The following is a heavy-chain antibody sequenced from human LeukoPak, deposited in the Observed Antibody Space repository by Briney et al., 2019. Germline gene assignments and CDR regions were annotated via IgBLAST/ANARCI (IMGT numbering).Heavy chain of an antibody. J-gene: IGHJ4*02. Sequence: SETLSLTCAVYGGSFSDYYWSWIRQPPGKGLEWIGEINHSGSTNYNPSLKSRVTISVDTSKKQFSLKPSSVTAAATAVYYCASGGGSSGYYNDYWGQGTLVTVCS. V-gene: IGHV4-34*01. CDR2: INHSGST. D-gene: IGHD3-22*01. CDR1: GGSFSDYY. CDR3: ASGGGSSGYYNDY.